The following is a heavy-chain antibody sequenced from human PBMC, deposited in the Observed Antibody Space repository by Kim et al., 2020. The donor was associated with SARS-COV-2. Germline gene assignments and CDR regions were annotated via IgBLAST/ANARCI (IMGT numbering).Heavy chain of an antibody. CDR2: IIPILGIA. CDR3: ARAPYCGGDCYIECDY. Sequence: SVKVSCKASGGTFSSYTISWVRQAPGQGLEWMGRIIPILGIANYAQKFQGRVTITADTSTSTAYMELSSLRSEDTAVYYCARAPYCGGDCYIECDYWGQGTLVTVSS. J-gene: IGHJ4*02. V-gene: IGHV1-69*02. D-gene: IGHD2-21*02. CDR1: GGTFSSYT.